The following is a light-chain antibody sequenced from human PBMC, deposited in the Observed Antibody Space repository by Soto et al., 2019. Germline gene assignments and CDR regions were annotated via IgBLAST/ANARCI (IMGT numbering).Light chain of an antibody. V-gene: IGLV2-14*01. CDR1: SGDVGAYDF. CDR2: DVS. Sequence: SVLTQPAAVSGCPGQSIAISCTGTSGDVGAYDFVSWHQQHPGKAPKLMIYDVSRRPSGVSDRFSGSKSGNTASLIISGLQAEDEADYYCSSFTGGSTSYVFGTGTKVTVL. J-gene: IGLJ1*01. CDR3: SSFTGGSTSYV.